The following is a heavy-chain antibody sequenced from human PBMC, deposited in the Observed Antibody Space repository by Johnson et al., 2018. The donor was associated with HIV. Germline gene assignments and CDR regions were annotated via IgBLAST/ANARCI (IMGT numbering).Heavy chain of an antibody. D-gene: IGHD3-22*01. J-gene: IGHJ3*01. CDR3: TADPIFLGYYFHSSP. CDR2: IYSGGST. CDR1: GFTFSDYY. Sequence: VQLVESGGGLVKPGGSLRLSCAASGFTFSDYYMSWIRQAPVKGLEWVSVIYSGGSTYYADSVKGRFTISIDNSKNTLYLQMNSLRAEDTGVYFCTADPIFLGYYFHSSPWSQGTMVTVSS. V-gene: IGHV3-66*02.